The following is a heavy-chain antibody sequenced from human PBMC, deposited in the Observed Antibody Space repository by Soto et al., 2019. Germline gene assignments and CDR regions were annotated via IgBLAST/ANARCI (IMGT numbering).Heavy chain of an antibody. CDR3: AREQTSHDLGWLLDT. CDR1: AYSFTSPY. D-gene: IGHD1-1*01. CDR2: IYPGGVNI. V-gene: IGHV1-46*03. J-gene: IGHJ5*01. Sequence: ASVKVSCKAIAYSFTSPYMHWDGQAPGEGLEWMGTIYPGGVNIGYAQKFKGRVTMTKDTSTSTVYMELNSLTSEDTALEYCAREQTSHDLGWLLDTWGQ.